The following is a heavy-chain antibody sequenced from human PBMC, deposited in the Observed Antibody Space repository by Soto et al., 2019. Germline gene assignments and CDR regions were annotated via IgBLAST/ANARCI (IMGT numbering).Heavy chain of an antibody. V-gene: IGHV1-18*01. CDR1: GDTFASYG. CDR2: ISINSGNT. D-gene: IGHD2-2*01. Sequence: QVQLVQTGAEVKKPGASVKVSCKASGDTFASYGINWVRQAAGQGLEWMGWISINSGNTNYAQNVQGRVPMTTDTARATVFMARWSLRFGETAGYYWGGGIGVGEGFDYWGQGTLVTVSS. J-gene: IGHJ4*02. CDR3: GGGIGVGEGFDY.